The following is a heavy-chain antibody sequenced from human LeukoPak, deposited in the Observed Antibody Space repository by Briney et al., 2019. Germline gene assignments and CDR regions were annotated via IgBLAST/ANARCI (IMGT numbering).Heavy chain of an antibody. CDR3: VRVGIAAAVTSGYDAFDI. CDR1: GFTFSSYW. J-gene: IGHJ3*02. D-gene: IGHD6-13*01. V-gene: IGHV3-7*01. Sequence: GGSLRLSCAASGFTFSSYWMSWVRQAPGKGLEWVANIKQDGSEKYYVDSVKGRFTISRDNAKNSLYLQMNSLRAEDTAVYYCVRVGIAAAVTSGYDAFDIWGQGTMVTVSS. CDR2: IKQDGSEK.